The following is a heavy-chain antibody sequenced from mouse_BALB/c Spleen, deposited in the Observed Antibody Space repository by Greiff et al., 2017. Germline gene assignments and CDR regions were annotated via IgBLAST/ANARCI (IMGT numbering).Heavy chain of an antibody. J-gene: IGHJ4*01. CDR2: IWSDGST. Sequence: VKLVESGPDLVAPSQSLSITCTVSGFSLTSYGVHWVRQPPGKGLEWLVVIWSDGSTTYNSALKSRLSISKDNSKSQVFLKMNSLQTDDTAMYYCARHSPYYYARDYGGQGTTVTVPS. V-gene: IGHV2-6-2*01. CDR3: ARHSPYYYARDY. CDR1: GFSLTSYG.